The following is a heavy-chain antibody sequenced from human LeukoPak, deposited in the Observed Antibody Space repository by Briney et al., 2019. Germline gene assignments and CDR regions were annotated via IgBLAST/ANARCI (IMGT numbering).Heavy chain of an antibody. J-gene: IGHJ5*02. D-gene: IGHD3-10*01. Sequence: ASVKVSCKASGYTFTGYYMHWVRQAPGQGLEWMGRINPNSGGTNYAQKFQGRVTMTRDTSISTAYMALSRLRSDDTAVYYCASRAFVVRGVTSSPYGFDPWGQGTLVTVSS. CDR2: INPNSGGT. CDR3: ASRAFVVRGVTSSPYGFDP. CDR1: GYTFTGYY. V-gene: IGHV1-2*06.